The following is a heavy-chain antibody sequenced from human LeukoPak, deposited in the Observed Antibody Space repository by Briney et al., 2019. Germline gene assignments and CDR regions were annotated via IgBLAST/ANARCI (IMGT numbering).Heavy chain of an antibody. D-gene: IGHD4-17*01. Sequence: SETLSLTCTVSGGSISSSSYYWGWIRQPPGKGLEWIGSIYYSGSTYYNPSLKSRFTISVDTSKNQFSLKLSSVTAADTAVYYCASLGTVTTFWLDPWGQGPLVTVS. CDR2: IYYSGST. V-gene: IGHV4-39*01. CDR3: ASLGTVTTFWLDP. J-gene: IGHJ5*02. CDR1: GGSISSSSYY.